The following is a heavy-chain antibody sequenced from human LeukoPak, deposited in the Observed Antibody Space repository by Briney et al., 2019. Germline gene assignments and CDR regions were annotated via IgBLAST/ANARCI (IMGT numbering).Heavy chain of an antibody. CDR1: GYTFTGYY. CDR3: ARAYCSSTSCYEGFDY. D-gene: IGHD2-2*01. V-gene: IGHV1-2*02. J-gene: IGHJ4*02. CDR2: INPNSGGT. Sequence: ASVKVSCKASGYTFTGYYMHWVRQAPGQGLEWMGWINPNSGGTNYAQKFQGRVTMTRDTSISTAYMELSRLRSDDTAVYYCARAYCSSTSCYEGFDYWGQGTLVTVSS.